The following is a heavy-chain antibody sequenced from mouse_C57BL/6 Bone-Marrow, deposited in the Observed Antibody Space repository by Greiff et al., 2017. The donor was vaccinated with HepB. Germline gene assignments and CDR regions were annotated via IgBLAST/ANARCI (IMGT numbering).Heavy chain of an antibody. CDR1: GYTFTSYW. D-gene: IGHD2-4*01. CDR2: IYPSDSET. V-gene: IGHV1-61*01. Sequence: QVQLQQPGAELVRPGSSVKLSCKASGYTFTSYWMDWVKQRPGQGLEWIGNIYPSDSETHYNQKFKDKATLTVDKSSSTAYMQLSSLTSEDSAVYYCARRGDYPYAMDYWGQGTSVTVSS. J-gene: IGHJ4*01. CDR3: ARRGDYPYAMDY.